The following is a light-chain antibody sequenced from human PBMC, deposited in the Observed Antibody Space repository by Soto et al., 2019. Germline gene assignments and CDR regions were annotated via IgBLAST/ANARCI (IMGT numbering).Light chain of an antibody. J-gene: IGLJ1*01. CDR2: DVS. Sequence: QSALTQPRSVSGSPGQSVTISCTGTSSNVGGYNYVSWYQQHPGKAPKLRIYDVSKRPSGVPDRFSGSKSGNTASLTISGLQAEDEADYCCCSYAGSYTFVLGTGTKLTVL. CDR1: SSNVGGYNY. V-gene: IGLV2-11*01. CDR3: CSYAGSYTFV.